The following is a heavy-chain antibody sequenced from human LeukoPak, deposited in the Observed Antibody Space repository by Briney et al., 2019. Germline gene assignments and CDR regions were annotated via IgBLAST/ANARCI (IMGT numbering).Heavy chain of an antibody. V-gene: IGHV3-21*01. CDR3: ARDLDSSGYTDY. J-gene: IGHJ4*02. CDR2: ISSSSSYM. Sequence: GGSLRLSCVASGFIFSSYNMNWVRQVPGKGLEWVSFISSSSSYMYYADSVKGRFIISRDNAKNSLYLQMNSLRVEGTAVYYCARDLDSSGYTDYWGQGTLVTVSS. D-gene: IGHD3-22*01. CDR1: GFIFSSYN.